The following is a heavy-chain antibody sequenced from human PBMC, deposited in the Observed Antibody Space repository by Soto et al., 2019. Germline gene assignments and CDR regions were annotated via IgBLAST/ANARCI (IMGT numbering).Heavy chain of an antibody. CDR2: IYSGGSS. V-gene: IGHV3-53*01. CDR3: ARLGPYGSESYSFRYNWFDP. Sequence: GGSLRLSCTTSGFTVSSTHMTWVRQAPGKGLEWVSVIYSGGSSYYAVSVQGRFTISRDNSKNTVYLQMNSLRGEDTAMYYCARLGPYGSESYSFRYNWFDPWGQGTLVTVSS. D-gene: IGHD3-10*01. J-gene: IGHJ5*02. CDR1: GFTVSSTH.